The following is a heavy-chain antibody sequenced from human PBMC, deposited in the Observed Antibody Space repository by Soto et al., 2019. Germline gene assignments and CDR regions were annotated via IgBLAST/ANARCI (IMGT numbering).Heavy chain of an antibody. CDR1: GFTFSDYY. CDR2: SDGSRADT. Sequence: QVQLVESGGGLVKPGGSLRLSCAASGFTFSDYYMNWIRQAPGKGLEWLSYSDGSRADTNYADSVKGRFTISRDNAKNSLFLQLTSLRDEDTAVYYCARAVGNYYGMDVWGQGTTVTVSS. D-gene: IGHD1-26*01. J-gene: IGHJ6*02. V-gene: IGHV3-11*06. CDR3: ARAVGNYYGMDV.